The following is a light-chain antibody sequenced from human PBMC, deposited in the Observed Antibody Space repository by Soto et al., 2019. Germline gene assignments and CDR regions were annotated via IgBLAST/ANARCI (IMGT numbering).Light chain of an antibody. CDR1: QSVSSSY. CDR2: GAS. J-gene: IGKJ2*01. V-gene: IGKV3-20*01. Sequence: EIVLTQSPGTLSLSPGERATLSCRASQSVSSSYLAWYQQKPGQAPRLLIYGASSRDAGIPDRFSGSGSGTDSTLSISRREPEDFAVYYCQQYGSSPNTFGQGTKLEIK. CDR3: QQYGSSPNT.